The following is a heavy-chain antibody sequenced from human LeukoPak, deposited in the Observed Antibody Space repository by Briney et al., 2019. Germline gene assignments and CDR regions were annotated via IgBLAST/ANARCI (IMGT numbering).Heavy chain of an antibody. CDR3: AKGEDYGDSPGAFDI. D-gene: IGHD4-17*01. J-gene: IGHJ3*02. CDR2: ISGSGGST. V-gene: IGHV3-23*01. CDR1: GFTFSSYA. Sequence: PGGSLRLSCAASGFTFSSYAMSWVRQAPGKGLEWVSAISGSGGSTYYADSVKGRFTISRDNSKNTLYLQMNSPRAEDTAVYYCAKGEDYGDSPGAFDIWGQGTMVTVSS.